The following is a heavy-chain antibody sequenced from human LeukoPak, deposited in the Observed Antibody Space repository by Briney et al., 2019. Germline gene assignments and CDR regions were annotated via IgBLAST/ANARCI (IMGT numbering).Heavy chain of an antibody. V-gene: IGHV1-8*01. J-gene: IGHJ5*02. CDR2: MNPNSGNT. CDR3: ARKAMVRGAKHWFDP. CDR1: GYTFTSYD. D-gene: IGHD3-10*01. Sequence: GASVKVSCKASGYTFTSYDINWVRHGTAQGLEWMGWMNPNSGNTGYAQKFQGRVTMTRNTSISTAYMELSSLRSEDTAVYYCARKAMVRGAKHWFDPWGQGTLVTVSS.